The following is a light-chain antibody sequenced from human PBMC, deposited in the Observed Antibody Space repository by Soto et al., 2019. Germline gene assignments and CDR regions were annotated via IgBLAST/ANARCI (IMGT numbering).Light chain of an antibody. CDR1: SSNVGSYKL. Sequence: QSALTQPASVSGSPGQSITISCNGTSSNVGSYKLVSWYQQHPGKAPKLMIFEVNKRPSGVSNRFSGSKSGNTASLTISGLKVEDEADYYCCSSGGSPTDVFGTGTKLTVL. V-gene: IGLV2-23*02. J-gene: IGLJ1*01. CDR3: CSSGGSPTDV. CDR2: EVN.